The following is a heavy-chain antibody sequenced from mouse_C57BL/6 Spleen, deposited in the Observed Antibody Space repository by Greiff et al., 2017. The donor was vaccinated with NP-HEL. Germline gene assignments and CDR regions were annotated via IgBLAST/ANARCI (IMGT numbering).Heavy chain of an antibody. CDR3: ARYYGSSYSRDYFDY. V-gene: IGHV5-6*01. Sequence: EVKLVESGGDLVKPGGSLKLSCAASGFTFSSYGMSWVRQTPDKRLEWVATISSGGSYTYYPDSVKGRFTISRDNAKNTLYLQMSSLKSEDTAMYYCARYYGSSYSRDYFDYWGQGTTLTVSS. CDR1: GFTFSSYG. D-gene: IGHD1-1*01. J-gene: IGHJ2*01. CDR2: ISSGGSYT.